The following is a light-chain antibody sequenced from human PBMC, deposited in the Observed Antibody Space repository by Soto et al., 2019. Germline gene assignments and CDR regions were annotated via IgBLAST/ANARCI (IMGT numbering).Light chain of an antibody. CDR2: DSS. Sequence: EIQMTQSPSSLSVSVGDRVTITCRASQSISTYLNWYQQKPGKAPKLLIYDSSRLESGVPSRFSGSGSGTDFTLTISSLQPEDSAAYYCQQSYSTPQYTFGQGTKLEIK. CDR3: QQSYSTPQYT. CDR1: QSISTY. V-gene: IGKV1-39*01. J-gene: IGKJ2*01.